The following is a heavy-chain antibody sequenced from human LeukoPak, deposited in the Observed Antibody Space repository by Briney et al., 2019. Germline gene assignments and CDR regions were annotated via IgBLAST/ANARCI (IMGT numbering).Heavy chain of an antibody. V-gene: IGHV3-74*01. CDR3: ANSPVIVATIMRVY. J-gene: IGHJ4*02. CDR2: INSDGSST. D-gene: IGHD5-12*01. Sequence: GGSLRLSCAASGFTFSSYWMHWVRHAPGKGLVWVSRINSDGSSTSYADSVKGRFTISRDNAKNTLYLQMNSLRAEDTAVYYCANSPVIVATIMRVYWGQGTLVTVSS. CDR1: GFTFSSYW.